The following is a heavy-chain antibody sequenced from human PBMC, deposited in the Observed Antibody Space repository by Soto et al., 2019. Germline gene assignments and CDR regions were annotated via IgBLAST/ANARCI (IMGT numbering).Heavy chain of an antibody. J-gene: IGHJ4*01. D-gene: IGHD3-10*01. V-gene: IGHV4-30-4*01. CDR2: CQSSGAT. Sequence: QVQLQESGPGLVKPSQTLSLTCTVSGGSISSADYSWSWIRQPPGKGLELIGYCQSSGATYKSPSLERSVSISVCPPNNQTSLKLDSVAAADTAAYYCASIWFGDFDYWGHGTLVTVSS. CDR3: ASIWFGDFDY. CDR1: GGSISSADYS.